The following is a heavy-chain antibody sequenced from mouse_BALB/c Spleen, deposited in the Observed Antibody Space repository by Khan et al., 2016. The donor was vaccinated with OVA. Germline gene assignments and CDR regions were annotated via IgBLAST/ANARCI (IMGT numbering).Heavy chain of an antibody. J-gene: IGHJ3*01. CDR2: IYPYNDDT. CDR3: ATQGSTYTWFTS. Sequence: VRLQQSGPELVKPGASVKMSCKASGYTFTSYVIHWVKQKPGQGLEWIGYIYPYNDDTKYIEKFKGKATLTSDKSSSTAYMELSSLTSEDSAVYFCATQGSTYTWFTSWGQGTLVSVSA. CDR1: GYTFTSYV. D-gene: IGHD1-1*01. V-gene: IGHV1S136*01.